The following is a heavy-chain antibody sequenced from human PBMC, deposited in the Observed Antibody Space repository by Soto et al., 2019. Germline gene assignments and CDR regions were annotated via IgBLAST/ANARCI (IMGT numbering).Heavy chain of an antibody. Sequence: QVQLQQWGAGLLKPSETLSLTCAVYGGSFSGYYWTWIRQPPGKGLEWIGEINHSGSTNYNPSLKSRVTISVDTSKTQFSRKLSSVTAADTAVYYCARGMAVAGHYFDSWGRGTLVTVSS. V-gene: IGHV4-34*01. CDR2: INHSGST. J-gene: IGHJ4*02. D-gene: IGHD6-19*01. CDR3: ARGMAVAGHYFDS. CDR1: GGSFSGYY.